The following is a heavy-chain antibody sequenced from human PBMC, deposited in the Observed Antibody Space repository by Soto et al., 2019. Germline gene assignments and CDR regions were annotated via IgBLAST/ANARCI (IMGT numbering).Heavy chain of an antibody. D-gene: IGHD5-12*01. V-gene: IGHV3-74*01. CDR1: EDLLCSLW. J-gene: IGHJ4*02. CDR2: ISTDGSDT. Sequence: RGVSEDLLCSLWMHWVRQAQGQGLVWVSRISTDGSDTTYADSVKGRFTISRDNAKNTLYLQMNSLRAEDTAVYYCVRDRAYSGYDNWGQGTLVTVSS. CDR3: VRDRAYSGYDN.